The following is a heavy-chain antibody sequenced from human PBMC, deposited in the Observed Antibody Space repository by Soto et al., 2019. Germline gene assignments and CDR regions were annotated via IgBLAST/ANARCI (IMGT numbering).Heavy chain of an antibody. CDR1: GGSFSSYI. J-gene: IGHJ3*01. V-gene: IGHV3-21*04. CDR2: ISGSSSYI. CDR3: ARVGYFDSSAFGP. D-gene: IGHD3-22*01. Sequence: GGPLTLTCAISGGSFSSYIVNWVRPDQGKGLEWVSSISGSSSYIYYADSVKGRFTISRDNAKNSLYLPMNSLRAEDTAVYYCARVGYFDSSAFGPWGQGTMVTVSS.